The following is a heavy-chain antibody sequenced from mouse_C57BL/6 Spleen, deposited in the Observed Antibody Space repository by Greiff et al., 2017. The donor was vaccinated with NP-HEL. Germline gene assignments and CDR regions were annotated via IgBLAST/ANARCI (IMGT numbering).Heavy chain of an antibody. CDR1: GYTFTDYE. D-gene: IGHD1-1*01. CDR3: TRSILRRSYWYFDV. Sequence: QVQLQQSGAELVRPGASVTLSCKASGYTFTDYEMHWVKQTPVHGLEWIGAIDPETGGTAYNQKFKGKAILTADKSSSTAYMELRILTSEDSAVYYGTRSILRRSYWYFDVWGKGTTVTVSS. V-gene: IGHV1-15*01. J-gene: IGHJ1*03. CDR2: IDPETGGT.